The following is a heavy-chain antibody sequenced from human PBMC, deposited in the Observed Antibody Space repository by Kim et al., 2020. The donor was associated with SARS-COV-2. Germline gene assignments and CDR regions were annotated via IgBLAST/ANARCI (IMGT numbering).Heavy chain of an antibody. CDR1: GFTFSSYA. D-gene: IGHD1-1*01. CDR3: AKSRYRAGLLNWFDP. V-gene: IGHV3-23*01. Sequence: GGSLRLSCAASGFTFSSYAMSWVRQAPGKGLEWVSAISGSGGSTYYADSVKGRFTISRDNSKNTLYLQMNSLRAEDTAVYYCAKSRYRAGLLNWFDPWGQGTLVTVSS. J-gene: IGHJ5*02. CDR2: ISGSGGST.